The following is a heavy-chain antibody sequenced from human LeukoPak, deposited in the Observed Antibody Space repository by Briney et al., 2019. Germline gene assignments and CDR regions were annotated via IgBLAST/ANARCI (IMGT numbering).Heavy chain of an antibody. V-gene: IGHV3-23*01. Sequence: GGSLRLSCAASGFSFSTYAMSWVRQAPGKGLEWVSSISGSGATTWYAESVKGRFTISRDNSKSTLLLQLNSLRAEDTAVYYCAKGSGYCSGGSCYSGINWFDPWGQGTLVTVSS. J-gene: IGHJ5*02. D-gene: IGHD2-15*01. CDR2: ISGSGATT. CDR3: AKGSGYCSGGSCYSGINWFDP. CDR1: GFSFSTYA.